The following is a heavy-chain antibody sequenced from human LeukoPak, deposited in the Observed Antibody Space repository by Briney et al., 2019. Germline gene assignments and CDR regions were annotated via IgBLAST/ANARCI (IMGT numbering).Heavy chain of an antibody. CDR3: ARVDSSGWLYYYYYMDV. CDR2: IIPIFGTA. J-gene: IGHJ6*03. V-gene: IGHV1-69*05. CDR1: GGTFSSYA. D-gene: IGHD6-19*01. Sequence: SVKVSCKASGGTFSSYAISWVRQAPGQGLEWMGGIIPIFGTANYAQKLQGRVTMTTDTSTSTAYMELRSLRSDDTAVYYCARVDSSGWLYYYYYMDVWGKGTTVTVSS.